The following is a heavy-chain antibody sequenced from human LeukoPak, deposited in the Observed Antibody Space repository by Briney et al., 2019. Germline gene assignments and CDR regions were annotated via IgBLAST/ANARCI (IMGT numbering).Heavy chain of an antibody. D-gene: IGHD5-24*01. Sequence: SETPSLTCAVYGGSFSGYYWSWIRQPPGKGLEWIGEINHSGSTNYSPSLKSRVTISVDTSKKQFSLNLSSVTAADTAVYYCARGGDGYNYHNWYFDLWGRGTLVTASS. CDR1: GGSFSGYY. V-gene: IGHV4-34*01. CDR3: ARGGDGYNYHNWYFDL. CDR2: INHSGST. J-gene: IGHJ2*01.